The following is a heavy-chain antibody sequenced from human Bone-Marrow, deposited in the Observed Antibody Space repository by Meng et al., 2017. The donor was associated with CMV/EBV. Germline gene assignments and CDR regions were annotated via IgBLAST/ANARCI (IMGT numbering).Heavy chain of an antibody. D-gene: IGHD3-3*01. J-gene: IGHJ5*02. CDR2: ISYDGSNK. V-gene: IGHV3-30*14. Sequence: GESLKISCAASGFTFSSYAMHWVRQAPGKGLEWVAVISYDGSNKYYADSVKGRFTISRDNSKNTLYLQMNSLRAEDTAVYYCVSLTYYDFWSGTRWVDPWGQGTLVTVSS. CDR3: VSLTYYDFWSGTRWVDP. CDR1: GFTFSSYA.